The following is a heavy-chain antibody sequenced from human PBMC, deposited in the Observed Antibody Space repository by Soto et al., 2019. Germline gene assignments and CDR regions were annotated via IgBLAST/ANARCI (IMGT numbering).Heavy chain of an antibody. CDR3: VRHLYAEGDFWSGYYYRYYYYGMDV. J-gene: IGHJ6*02. D-gene: IGHD3-3*01. CDR2: IYYSGST. CDR1: GGSISSSSYY. Sequence: TSETLSLTCTVSGGSISSSSYYWGWIRQPPGKGLEWIGSIYYSGSTYYNPSLKSRVTISVDTSKNQFSLKLSSVTAADTAVYYCVRHLYAEGDFWSGYYYRYYYYGMDVWGQGTTVTVSS. V-gene: IGHV4-39*01.